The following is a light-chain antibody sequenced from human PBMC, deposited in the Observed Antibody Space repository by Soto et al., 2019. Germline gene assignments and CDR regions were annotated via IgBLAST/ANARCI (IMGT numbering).Light chain of an antibody. CDR1: QSISSSY. CDR3: QQYGSSPRLT. CDR2: GAF. V-gene: IGKV3-20*01. Sequence: EIVLTQSPGTLSLSPGEPATLSCRASQSISSSYLAWYQHKPGQAPRLLIHGAFNRATGIPDRFSGSGSGTDFTLTISTLEPEDFAVYCCQQYGSSPRLTFGGGTKVDIK. J-gene: IGKJ4*01.